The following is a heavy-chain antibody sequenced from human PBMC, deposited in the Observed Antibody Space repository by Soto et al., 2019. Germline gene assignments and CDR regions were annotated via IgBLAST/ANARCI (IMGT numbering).Heavy chain of an antibody. D-gene: IGHD3-16*02. CDR3: ARDAGATVWGSYRYRYYFDY. CDR1: GFTFSSYW. Sequence: EVQLVESGGGLVQPGGSLRLSCAASGFTFSSYWMHWVRQATGKGLLWVSRINGDGSSTGYADPVKGRFTISRDNPKNTLYLPMNSLRAEDTAVYYCARDAGATVWGSYRYRYYFDYWGQGTLVTVSS. CDR2: INGDGSST. V-gene: IGHV3-74*01. J-gene: IGHJ4*02.